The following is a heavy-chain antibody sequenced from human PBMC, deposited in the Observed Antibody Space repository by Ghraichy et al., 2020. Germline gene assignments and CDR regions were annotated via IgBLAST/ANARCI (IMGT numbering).Heavy chain of an antibody. J-gene: IGHJ4*02. CDR2: IKSKPDGGTT. CDR3: TTDGYNWGY. Sequence: GGSLRLSCAASGFTFSNAWMSWVRQAPGKGLEWVGRIKSKPDGGTTDYAAPVKGRFTISRDDSKNTLYLQMNSLKTEDTAVYYCTTDGYNWGYWGQGTLVTVSS. CDR1: GFTFSNAW. D-gene: IGHD5-24*01. V-gene: IGHV3-15*01.